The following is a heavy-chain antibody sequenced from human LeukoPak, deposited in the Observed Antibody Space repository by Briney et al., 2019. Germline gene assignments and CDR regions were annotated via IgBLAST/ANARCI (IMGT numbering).Heavy chain of an antibody. J-gene: IGHJ4*02. CDR1: GYTFNSYD. V-gene: IGHV1-8*01. CDR2: MNPNSGNT. D-gene: IGHD1-26*01. CDR3: ARGSWELPHFDY. Sequence: ASVKVSCKASGYTFNSYDINWVRQASGQGLEWMGWMNPNSGNTGSAQKFQGRVTMTRNTSMSTAYMELSSLKSEDTAVYYCARGSWELPHFDYWGQGTLVTVSS.